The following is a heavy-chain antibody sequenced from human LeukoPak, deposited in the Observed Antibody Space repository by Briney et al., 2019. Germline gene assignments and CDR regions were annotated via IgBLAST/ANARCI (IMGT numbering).Heavy chain of an antibody. J-gene: IGHJ4*02. D-gene: IGHD6-13*01. CDR3: ARGGAAAGKVKYYFDY. Sequence: ASVKVSCKASGGTFNSYAISWVRQAPGQGLEWMGGIMPLFGTANYAQEFQGRVTITTDESTSTAYMELSSLRSEDTAVYYCARGGAAAGKVKYYFDYWGQGTLVTVSS. V-gene: IGHV1-69*05. CDR1: GGTFNSYA. CDR2: IMPLFGTA.